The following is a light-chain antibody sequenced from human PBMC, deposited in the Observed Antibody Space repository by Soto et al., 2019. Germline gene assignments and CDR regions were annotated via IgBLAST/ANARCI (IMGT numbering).Light chain of an antibody. V-gene: IGKV3D-11*01. CDR2: DAS. Sequence: EMVVTQTPDTLSVSPGERATLSCRASQDVSSNLAWYQQKPGQAPRLLIYDASNRATGIPARFGGSGSGTDFTLTISSLEPEDFAVYYCQQRSSWPWTFGQGTKV. J-gene: IGKJ1*01. CDR1: QDVSSN. CDR3: QQRSSWPWT.